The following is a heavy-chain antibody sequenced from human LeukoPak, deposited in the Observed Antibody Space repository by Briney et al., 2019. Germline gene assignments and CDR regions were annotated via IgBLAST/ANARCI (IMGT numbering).Heavy chain of an antibody. Sequence: PGGSLRLSCAASKFTFSDYGMNWVRQAPGKGLERVSYISSSSSTIYYGDSVKGRFTISRDNAENSLYLQMNGLRAEDTAVYFCARNGASSGRPYHLDYWGQGTLVTVSS. CDR1: KFTFSDYG. V-gene: IGHV3-48*01. CDR2: ISSSSSTI. D-gene: IGHD6-19*01. J-gene: IGHJ4*02. CDR3: ARNGASSGRPYHLDY.